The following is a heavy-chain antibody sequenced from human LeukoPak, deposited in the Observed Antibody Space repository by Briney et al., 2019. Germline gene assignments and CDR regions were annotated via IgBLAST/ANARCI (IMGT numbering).Heavy chain of an antibody. Sequence: GGSLRLSCAASGFTFSSYAMHWVRQAPGKGLEWVAVIWYGGSNKYYADSVKGRFTISRDNSKNTLYLQMNSLRAEDTAVYYCAKSLDSSSPLDYWGQGTLVTVSS. J-gene: IGHJ4*02. CDR1: GFTFSSYA. V-gene: IGHV3-30*02. CDR3: AKSLDSSSPLDY. D-gene: IGHD6-6*01. CDR2: IWYGGSNK.